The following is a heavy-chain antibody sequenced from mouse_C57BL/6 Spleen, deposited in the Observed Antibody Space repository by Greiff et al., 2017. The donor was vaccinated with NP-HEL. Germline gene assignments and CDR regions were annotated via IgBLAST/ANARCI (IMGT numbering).Heavy chain of an antibody. J-gene: IGHJ2*01. CDR3: ARDRDYYGSSWSDY. D-gene: IGHD1-1*01. V-gene: IGHV5-4*01. Sequence: EVKLVESGGGLVKPGGSLKLSCAASGFTFSSYAMSWVRPTPEKRLEWVATISDGGSYTYYPDNVKGRFTISRDNAKNNLYLQMSHLKSEDTAMYYCARDRDYYGSSWSDYWGQGTTLTVSS. CDR2: ISDGGSYT. CDR1: GFTFSSYA.